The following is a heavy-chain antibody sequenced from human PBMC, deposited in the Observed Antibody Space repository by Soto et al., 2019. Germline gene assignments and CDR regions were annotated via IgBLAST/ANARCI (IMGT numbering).Heavy chain of an antibody. D-gene: IGHD6-13*01. CDR2: IWYDGSNK. J-gene: IGHJ4*02. CDR3: ARDSPWAAAARYDY. Sequence: VAVIWYDGSNKYYADSVKGRFTISRDNSKNTLYLQMNSLRAEDTAVYYCARDSPWAAAARYDYWGQGTLVTVSS. V-gene: IGHV3-33*01.